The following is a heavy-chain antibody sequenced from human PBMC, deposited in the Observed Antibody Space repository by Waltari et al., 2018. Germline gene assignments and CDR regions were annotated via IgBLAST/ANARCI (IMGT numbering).Heavy chain of an antibody. J-gene: IGHJ4*02. CDR3: ARSFGGSGSYKFDY. Sequence: QLQLKESGPRLVTSSATLSLTCTISGGSTSTSTHYWAWIRQTPGKGPEWIGSVSYNGNAYYNPSLESRVTMSVDRSKNHFSLDLESVTTPDTSIYFCARSFGGSGSYKFDYWGQGILVTVSS. CDR1: GGSTSTSTHY. CDR2: VSYNGNA. D-gene: IGHD3-10*01. V-gene: IGHV4-39*02.